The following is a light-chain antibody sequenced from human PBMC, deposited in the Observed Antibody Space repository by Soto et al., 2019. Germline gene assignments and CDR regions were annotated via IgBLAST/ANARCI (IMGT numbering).Light chain of an antibody. CDR1: QSVSSY. Sequence: EIVLTQSPGTLSLSPGERATLSCRASQSVSSYLAWYQQKPGQAPRLLIYDASNRATGIPARFSGSGSGTDFTPTISSLEPEDFAVYYCQQRSNWPPTFGQGTRLEIK. V-gene: IGKV3-11*01. CDR3: QQRSNWPPT. J-gene: IGKJ5*01. CDR2: DAS.